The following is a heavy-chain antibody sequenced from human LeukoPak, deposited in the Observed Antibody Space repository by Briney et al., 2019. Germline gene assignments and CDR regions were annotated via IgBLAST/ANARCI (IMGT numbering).Heavy chain of an antibody. CDR2: ISSSGSTR. CDR1: GFAFSSYA. V-gene: IGHV3-48*03. Sequence: PGGSLRLSCSASGFAFSSYAMYWVRQAPGKGLEWVSYISSSGSTRNYADSVKGRFTISRDNAKNSLYLQMNSLRAEDTAVYYCARDQGCSSTSCYSLFFHYWGQGTLVTVSS. D-gene: IGHD2-2*01. J-gene: IGHJ4*02. CDR3: ARDQGCSSTSCYSLFFHY.